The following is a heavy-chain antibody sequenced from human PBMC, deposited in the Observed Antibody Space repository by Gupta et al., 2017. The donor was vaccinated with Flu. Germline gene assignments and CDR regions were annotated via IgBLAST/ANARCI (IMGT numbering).Heavy chain of an antibody. Sequence: SGGSTYYADSVKGRFTISRDNSKNTLYLQMNSLRAEDTAVYYCAREDSRELLAYWGQGTLVTVSS. CDR3: AREDSRELLAY. D-gene: IGHD3-10*01. J-gene: IGHJ4*02. V-gene: IGHV3-53*01. CDR2: SGGST.